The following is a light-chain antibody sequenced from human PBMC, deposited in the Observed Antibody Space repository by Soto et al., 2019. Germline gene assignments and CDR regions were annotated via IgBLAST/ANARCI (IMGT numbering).Light chain of an antibody. J-gene: IGKJ1*01. CDR3: QQYGSSPRM. V-gene: IGKV3-20*01. Sequence: EIVLTQSPGTLSLSPGERATLSCRASQSVSSSYLGWYQQKPGQAPRLLIYGASSRATGIPDRFSGSGSGTDFTLIISRLEPEDFAVYYCQQYGSSPRMFGQGTKVEIK. CDR1: QSVSSSY. CDR2: GAS.